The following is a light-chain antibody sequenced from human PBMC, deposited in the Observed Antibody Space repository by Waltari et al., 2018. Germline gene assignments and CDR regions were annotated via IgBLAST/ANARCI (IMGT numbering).Light chain of an antibody. J-gene: IGLJ3*02. CDR2: RND. CDR3: AAWDDSLREV. CDR1: SSNIGSNY. V-gene: IGLV1-47*01. Sequence: QSVLTQPPSASGTPGQRVTISCSGSSSNIGSNYVYWYQQLPGTAPKLLIYRNDQRPSGVPERFSGSKSGTSASLAISGLRSEDEANYYCAAWDDSLREVFGGGTRLTVL.